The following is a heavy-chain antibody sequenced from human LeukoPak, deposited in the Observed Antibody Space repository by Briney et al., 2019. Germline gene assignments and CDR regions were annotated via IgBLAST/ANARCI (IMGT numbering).Heavy chain of an antibody. V-gene: IGHV4-59*01. J-gene: IGHJ5*01. CDR2: IYYSGST. CDR1: GGSISSYY. Sequence: PSETLSLTCTVSGGSISSYYWSWIRQPPGKGLEWIGYIYYSGSTNYNPYLKSRVTLSVDTSKNQLSLKLSSVTAADTAVYYCAGVSKGYSSGWFDYWGQGTLVTVSS. D-gene: IGHD6-19*01. CDR3: AGVSKGYSSGWFDY.